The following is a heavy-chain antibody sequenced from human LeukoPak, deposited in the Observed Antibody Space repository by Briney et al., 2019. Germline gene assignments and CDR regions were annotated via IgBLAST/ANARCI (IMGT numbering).Heavy chain of an antibody. J-gene: IGHJ4*02. V-gene: IGHV3-15*01. D-gene: IGHD4-17*01. CDR1: GFTFSNAW. Sequence: SGGSLRLSCAASGFTFSNAWMSWVRQAPGKGLEWVGRIKSKTDGGTTDYAAPVKGRFTISRDDSKNTLYLQMNSLKTEDTAVYYCTTGRYYGDYDYWGQGTLVTVSS. CDR3: TTGRYYGDYDY. CDR2: IKSKTDGGTT.